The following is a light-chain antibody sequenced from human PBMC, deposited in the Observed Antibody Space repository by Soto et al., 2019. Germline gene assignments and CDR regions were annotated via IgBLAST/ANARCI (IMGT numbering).Light chain of an antibody. Sequence: QSVLTQPRSVSGSPGQSVTISCTGTSSDVGGYNYVSWYQQHPGKAPKLMIYDVSKRPSGVPDRFSGSKSGNTASLTISGLQAEDEADYYCCSYAGSYTFGSPNWVFGGGTQLAVL. J-gene: IGLJ3*02. CDR1: SSDVGGYNY. CDR3: CSYAGSYTFGSPNWV. CDR2: DVS. V-gene: IGLV2-11*01.